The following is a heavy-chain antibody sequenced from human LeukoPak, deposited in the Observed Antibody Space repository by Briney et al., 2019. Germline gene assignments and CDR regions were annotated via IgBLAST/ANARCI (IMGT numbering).Heavy chain of an antibody. CDR3: AKDGGGGLERPDAFDI. D-gene: IGHD1-1*01. CDR2: ISWNSGSI. J-gene: IGHJ3*02. Sequence: GGSLRLSCAASGFTFDDYAMHWVRQAPGKGLEWVSGISWNSGSIGYADSVKGRFTISRDNAKNSLYLQMNSLRAEDMALYYCAKDGGGGLERPDAFDIWGQGTMVTVSS. CDR1: GFTFDDYA. V-gene: IGHV3-9*03.